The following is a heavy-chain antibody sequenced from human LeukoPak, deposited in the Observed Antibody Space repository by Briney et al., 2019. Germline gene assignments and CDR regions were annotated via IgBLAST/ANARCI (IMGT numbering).Heavy chain of an antibody. CDR3: SAEPQDHYDSSGYSDY. Sequence: SETLSLTCTVSGGSISSGSYYWSWIRQPAGKGLEWIGRIYTSGSTNYNPSLKSRVTISVDTSKNQFSLKLSSVTAADTAVYYCSAEPQDHYDSSGYSDYWGQGTLVTVSS. CDR2: IYTSGST. J-gene: IGHJ4*02. D-gene: IGHD3-22*01. V-gene: IGHV4-61*02. CDR1: GGSISSGSYY.